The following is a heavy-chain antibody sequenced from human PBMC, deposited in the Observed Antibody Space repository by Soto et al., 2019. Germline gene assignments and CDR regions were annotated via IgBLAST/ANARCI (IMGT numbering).Heavy chain of an antibody. D-gene: IGHD2-15*01. CDR3: ARDSDGLLDY. CDR2: ISYDGSNK. Sequence: QVQLVESGGGVVQPGRSLRLSCAASGFTFSSYAMNWVRQAPGKGLEWVAVISYDGSNKYYADSVKGRFTISRDNSKNPLSLQMNSLRAEDQAVYYCARDSDGLLDYWGQGTLVTVSS. CDR1: GFTFSSYA. J-gene: IGHJ4*02. V-gene: IGHV3-30-3*01.